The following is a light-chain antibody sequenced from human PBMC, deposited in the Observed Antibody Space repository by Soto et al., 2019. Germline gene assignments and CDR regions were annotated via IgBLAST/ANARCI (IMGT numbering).Light chain of an antibody. J-gene: IGLJ1*01. CDR1: SSDVGSYNL. CDR3: CSYAGSSTPYV. CDR2: EGS. Sequence: QSVLTQPASVSGSPGQSITISCTGASSDVGSYNLVSWYQQHPGKAPKLTIYEGSKRPSGVSSRFSGSKSGNTASLTISGLQAEDEADYYCCSYAGSSTPYVFGTGTKVTVL. V-gene: IGLV2-23*01.